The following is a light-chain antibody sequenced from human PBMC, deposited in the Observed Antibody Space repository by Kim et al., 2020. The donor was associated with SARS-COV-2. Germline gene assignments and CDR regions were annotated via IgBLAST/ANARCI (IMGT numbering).Light chain of an antibody. Sequence: DIQLTQSPSFLSTSVGDRVTIICRASQDISSYLAWYQQQPGTAPKLLISDASTLQSGVPSRFSGSGSGTEFTLTISSLQPADFATYYCQQLYSYHRTFGQRTKVDIK. CDR2: DAS. J-gene: IGKJ1*01. CDR1: QDISSY. V-gene: IGKV1-9*01. CDR3: QQLYSYHRT.